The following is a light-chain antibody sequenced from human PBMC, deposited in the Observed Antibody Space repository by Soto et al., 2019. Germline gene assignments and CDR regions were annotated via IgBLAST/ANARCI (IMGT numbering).Light chain of an antibody. CDR1: GSNIGNNA. V-gene: IGLV1-36*01. CDR3: AAWDDSLNGVV. Sequence: QSVLTQPPSVSEAPRQRVTISCSGSGSNIGNNAVNLYQQLPGKAPKLLIYYDDLLPSGVSDRFSGSKSGTSASLAISGLQSEDEADYYCAAWDDSLNGVVFGGGTQLTVL. J-gene: IGLJ2*01. CDR2: YDD.